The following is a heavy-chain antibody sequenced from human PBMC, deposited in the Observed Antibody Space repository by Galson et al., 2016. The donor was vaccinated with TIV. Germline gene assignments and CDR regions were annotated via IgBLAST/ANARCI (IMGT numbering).Heavy chain of an antibody. Sequence: SLRLSCAASGFTFSSYSMNWVRQAPGKGLEWVSYISSSSSTIYYADSVKGRFTITRDNAKNSLYLQMNSLRAEDTAVYYCARDVGRIAVAGSLGYWGQGTLVTVSS. D-gene: IGHD6-19*01. J-gene: IGHJ4*02. CDR1: GFTFSSYS. CDR2: ISSSSSTI. V-gene: IGHV3-48*01. CDR3: ARDVGRIAVAGSLGY.